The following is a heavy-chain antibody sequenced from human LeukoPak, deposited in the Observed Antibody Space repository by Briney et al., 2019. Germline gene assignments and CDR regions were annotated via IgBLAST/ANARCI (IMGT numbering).Heavy chain of an antibody. D-gene: IGHD3-22*01. CDR3: AKGGVYSSGYSFDY. V-gene: IGHV3-23*01. CDR1: GFTFSSYA. J-gene: IGHJ4*02. Sequence: PGGYLRLSCAASGFTFSSYAMSWVRQAPGKGLEWVSAISGSGGSTYYADSVKGRFTISRDNSKNTLYLQMNRLRAEDTAVYYCAKGGVYSSGYSFDYWGQGTLVTVSS. CDR2: ISGSGGST.